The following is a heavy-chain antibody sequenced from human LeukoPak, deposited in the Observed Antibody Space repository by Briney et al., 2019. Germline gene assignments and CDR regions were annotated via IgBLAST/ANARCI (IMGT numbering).Heavy chain of an antibody. CDR2: ISGSGGST. V-gene: IGHV3-23*01. J-gene: IGHJ4*02. CDR1: RFTFSSYS. D-gene: IGHD2-2*02. Sequence: PGGSLRLSCAASRFTFSSYSMNWVRQAPGTGLEWVSAISGSGGSTYYADSVKGRFTISRDNSKNTLYLQMNSLRAEDTAVYYCAKDRGYCSSTSCNRHFDYWGQGTLVTVSS. CDR3: AKDRGYCSSTSCNRHFDY.